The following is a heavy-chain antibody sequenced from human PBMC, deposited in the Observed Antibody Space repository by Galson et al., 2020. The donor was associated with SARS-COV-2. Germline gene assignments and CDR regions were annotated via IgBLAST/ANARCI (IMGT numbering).Heavy chain of an antibody. D-gene: IGHD3-22*01. J-gene: IGHJ4*02. CDR3: ARGATMIVTLDY. V-gene: IGHV1-8*01. CDR1: GYTFTSYD. Sequence: ASVKVSCKASGYTFTSYDINWVRQATGQGLEWMGWMNPNSGNTGYAQKFQGRVTMTRNTSISTAYMELSSLRSEDTAVYYCARGATMIVTLDYWGQGTLVTVSS. CDR2: MNPNSGNT.